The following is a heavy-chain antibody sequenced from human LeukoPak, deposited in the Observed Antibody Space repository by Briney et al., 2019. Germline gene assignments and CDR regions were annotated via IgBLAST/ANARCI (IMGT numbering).Heavy chain of an antibody. CDR1: GGSISSSSYY. V-gene: IGHV4-39*01. CDR3: ARLFIVVVPAAYMDV. CDR2: IYYSGST. J-gene: IGHJ6*03. D-gene: IGHD2-2*01. Sequence: SETLSLTCTVSGGSISSSSYYWGWIRQPPGKGLEWIGSIYYSGSTYYNPSLKSRVTISVDTSKNQFSLKLSSVTAADTAVYYCARLFIVVVPAAYMDVWGKGTTVTISS.